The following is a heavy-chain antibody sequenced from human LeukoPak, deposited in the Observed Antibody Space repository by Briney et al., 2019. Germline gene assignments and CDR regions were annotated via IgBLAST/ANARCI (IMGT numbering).Heavy chain of an antibody. V-gene: IGHV4-4*03. Sequence: PETLSLTCAVSGASISSDKWWSWVRQPPGKGLEWIGEINHSGNTNYSPSLKSRVTMSTDKSKNEFSLRLTSVTAADTAVYYCARAGVWLPAVWGQGTLVTVSS. CDR1: GASISSDKW. D-gene: IGHD3-9*01. J-gene: IGHJ4*02. CDR2: INHSGNT. CDR3: ARAGVWLPAV.